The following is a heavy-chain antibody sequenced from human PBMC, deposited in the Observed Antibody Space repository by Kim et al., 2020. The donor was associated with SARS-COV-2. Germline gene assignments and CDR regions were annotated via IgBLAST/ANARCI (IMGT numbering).Heavy chain of an antibody. CDR1: GGSISSYY. J-gene: IGHJ6*02. CDR2: IYYSGST. CDR3: ARVSYGSGSYMPYYGMGV. D-gene: IGHD3-10*01. V-gene: IGHV4-59*13. Sequence: SETLSLTCTVSGGSISSYYWSWIRQPPGKGLEWIGYIYYSGSTNYNPSLKSRVTISVDTSKNQFSLKLSSVTAADTAVYYCARVSYGSGSYMPYYGMGVWGQGTTVTVSS.